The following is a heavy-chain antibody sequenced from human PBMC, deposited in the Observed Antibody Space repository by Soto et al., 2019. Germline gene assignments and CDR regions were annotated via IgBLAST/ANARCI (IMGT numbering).Heavy chain of an antibody. CDR3: ARELSNYLEY. CDR1: GGSISSGDYY. Sequence: PSETLSLTCTVSGGSISSGDYYWSLIRQPPGKGLEWIGYIYYSGSTYYNPSLKSRVTISVDTSKNQFSLKLSSVTAADTAVYYCARELSNYLEYWGQGTLVTVAA. J-gene: IGHJ4*02. CDR2: IYYSGST. D-gene: IGHD4-4*01. V-gene: IGHV4-30-4*01.